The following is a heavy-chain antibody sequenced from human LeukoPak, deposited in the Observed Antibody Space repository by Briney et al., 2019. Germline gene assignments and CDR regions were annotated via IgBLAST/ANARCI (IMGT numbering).Heavy chain of an antibody. Sequence: GGSLRLSCAASGFTVSSNYMSWVRQAPGKGLEWVSVIYPGGRTYYADSVKGRFTISRGNSKNTLYLQMNSLRAEDTAVYYCARDGGYDFWSGYYQDYWGQGTLVTVSS. J-gene: IGHJ4*02. CDR3: ARDGGYDFWSGYYQDY. CDR1: GFTVSSNY. V-gene: IGHV3-53*05. CDR2: IYPGGRT. D-gene: IGHD3-3*01.